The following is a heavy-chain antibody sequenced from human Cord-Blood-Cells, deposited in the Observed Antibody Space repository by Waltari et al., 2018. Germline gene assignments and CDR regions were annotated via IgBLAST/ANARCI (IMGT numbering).Heavy chain of an antibody. CDR2: IYPGDSDT. D-gene: IGHD6-13*01. CDR1: AYSFPGYW. Sequence: VPLVQSGAEVKKPGESLKTTCNGSAYSFPGYWIGWASQRPGKGLVWMGIIYPGDSDTRYSPSSQGQVTISADKYISTAYLQWSSLKASDTAMYYCARRSIAAAYYGMDVWGQGTTVTVSS. CDR3: ARRSIAAAYYGMDV. J-gene: IGHJ6*02. V-gene: IGHV5-51*01.